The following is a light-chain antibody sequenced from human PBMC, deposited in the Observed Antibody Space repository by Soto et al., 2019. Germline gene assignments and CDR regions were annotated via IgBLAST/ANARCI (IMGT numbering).Light chain of an antibody. V-gene: IGLV2-14*01. Sequence: LTQPASVSGSPGQSITISCTGTSSDVGGYNYVSWYQQHPGKAPKLMIYEVSNRPSGVSNRFSGSKSGNTASLTISGLQAEDEADYYCCSYAGAKTFFGTGTKVTDL. J-gene: IGLJ1*01. CDR3: CSYAGAKTF. CDR2: EVS. CDR1: SSDVGGYNY.